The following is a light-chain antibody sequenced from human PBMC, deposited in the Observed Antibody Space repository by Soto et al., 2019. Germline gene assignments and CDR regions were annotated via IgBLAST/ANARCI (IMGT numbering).Light chain of an antibody. V-gene: IGLV2-14*03. Sequence: SALTRPASVSGSPGQSITISCTGTNNDVGAYNYVSWYQQHPGKAPKTMVYDVSHRPSGVSNRFSGSKSGNTASLTISGLQAEDEADYYCSSYTRSNTVVFGGGTKLTVL. CDR1: NNDVGAYNY. CDR3: SSYTRSNTVV. J-gene: IGLJ3*02. CDR2: DVS.